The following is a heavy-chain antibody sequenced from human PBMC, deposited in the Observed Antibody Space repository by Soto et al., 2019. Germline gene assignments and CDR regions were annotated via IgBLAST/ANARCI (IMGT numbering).Heavy chain of an antibody. CDR3: AKDRPGSGTYLFDY. V-gene: IGHV3-23*01. J-gene: IGHJ4*02. CDR2: ISGSGGST. D-gene: IGHD3-10*01. Sequence: GGPLRLSFTASGFTLSSYAMNWVRQAPGKGLEWVSGISGSGGSTYYADSVKGRFTISRDNSENTLYLQMNSLRAEDTAVYYCAKDRPGSGTYLFDYWGQGTLVTVSS. CDR1: GFTLSSYA.